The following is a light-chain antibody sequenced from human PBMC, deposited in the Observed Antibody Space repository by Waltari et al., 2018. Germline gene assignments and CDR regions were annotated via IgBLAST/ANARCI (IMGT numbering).Light chain of an antibody. Sequence: DVVMTQTPLALSVTPGQPASISCKFSRSLLPSDGKTQLYWYLHKPGQPPQLLIYEFSNRFSGVPGRFSGSGSGTDFTLKISRVEAEDVGLYYCMQSIQFPLTFGGGTKVEIK. CDR3: MQSIQFPLT. V-gene: IGKV2D-29*01. CDR2: EFS. J-gene: IGKJ4*01. CDR1: RSLLPSDGKTQ.